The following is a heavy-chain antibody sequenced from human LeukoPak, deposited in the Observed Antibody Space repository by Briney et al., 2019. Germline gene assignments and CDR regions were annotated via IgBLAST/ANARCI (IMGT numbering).Heavy chain of an antibody. CDR2: INHSGST. J-gene: IGHJ4*02. V-gene: IGHV4-34*01. CDR3: AREGYSSSWYLE. CDR1: GGSFSGYY. Sequence: SETLSLTCAVYGGSFSGYYWSWIRQPPGKGLEWIGEINHSGSTNYNPSLKSRVTISVDTSKNQSSLKLSSVTAADTAVYYCAREGYSSSWYLEWGQGTLVTVSS. D-gene: IGHD6-13*01.